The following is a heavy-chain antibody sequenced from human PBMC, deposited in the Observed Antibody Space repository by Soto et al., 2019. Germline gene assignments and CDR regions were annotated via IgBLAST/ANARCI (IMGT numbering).Heavy chain of an antibody. CDR1: GASISSYY. CDR2: IYYSGST. Sequence: PSETLSLTCTVSGASISSYYWSWIRQPPGKGLEWIGYIYYSGSTNYNPSLKSRVTISVDTSKNQFSLKLSSVTAADTAVYYCARGVVVVTAIWFDPWGQGTLVTVSS. D-gene: IGHD2-21*02. CDR3: ARGVVVVTAIWFDP. J-gene: IGHJ5*02. V-gene: IGHV4-59*01.